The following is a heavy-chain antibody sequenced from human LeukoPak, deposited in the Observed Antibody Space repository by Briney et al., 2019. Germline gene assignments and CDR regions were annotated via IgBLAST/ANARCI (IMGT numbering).Heavy chain of an antibody. CDR3: ARDRGGDSSSWYDAFDI. J-gene: IGHJ3*02. CDR1: GFTFSSYG. D-gene: IGHD6-13*01. V-gene: IGHV3-21*01. Sequence: GRSLRLSCAASGFTFSSYGMHWVRQAPGKGLEWVSSISSSSSYIYYADSVKGRFTISRDNAKNSLYLQMNSLRAEDTAVYYCARDRGGDSSSWYDAFDIWGQGTMVTVSS. CDR2: ISSSSSYI.